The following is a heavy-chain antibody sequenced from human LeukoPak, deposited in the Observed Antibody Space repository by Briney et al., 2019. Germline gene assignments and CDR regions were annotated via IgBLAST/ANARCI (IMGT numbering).Heavy chain of an antibody. CDR1: GASIRSSHHY. J-gene: IGHJ4*02. V-gene: IGHV4-39*01. D-gene: IGHD3-3*01. CDR3: ARVIRTSGYYSNPKSGSFDL. Sequence: SETLSLTCVVSGASIRSSHHYRVWIRQPPGKGLEWIGSIYSSGSTYYNQSLRTRVTISVDTSKNQFSLKLSSVTAADTAVYYCARVIRTSGYYSNPKSGSFDLWGQGSLVTVSS. CDR2: IYSSGST.